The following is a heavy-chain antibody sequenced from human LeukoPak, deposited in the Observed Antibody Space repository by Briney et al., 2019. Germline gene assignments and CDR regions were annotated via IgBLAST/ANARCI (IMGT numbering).Heavy chain of an antibody. CDR3: ATTVWFGELAFDY. V-gene: IGHV1-69*02. CDR2: IIPILGIA. D-gene: IGHD3-10*01. Sequence: SVKVSCKASGGTFSSYTISWVRQAPGQGLEWMGRIIPILGIANCAQKFQGRVTITADKSTSTAYMELSSLRSEDTAVYYCATTVWFGELAFDYWGQGTLVTVSS. J-gene: IGHJ4*02. CDR1: GGTFSSYT.